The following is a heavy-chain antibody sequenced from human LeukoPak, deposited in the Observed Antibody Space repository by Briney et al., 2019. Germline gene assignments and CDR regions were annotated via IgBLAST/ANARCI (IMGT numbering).Heavy chain of an antibody. CDR1: GGSISSGDYY. V-gene: IGHV4-30-4*08. Sequence: SETLSLTCTVSGGSISSGDYYWSWIRQPPGKGLEWIGYLYYSGSTYYTPSLKSRVTISVDTSKTQFSLKLSSVTAADTAVYYCARDPWGWFGGGFDYWGQGTLVTVSS. CDR3: ARDPWGWFGGGFDY. D-gene: IGHD3-10*01. J-gene: IGHJ4*02. CDR2: LYYSGST.